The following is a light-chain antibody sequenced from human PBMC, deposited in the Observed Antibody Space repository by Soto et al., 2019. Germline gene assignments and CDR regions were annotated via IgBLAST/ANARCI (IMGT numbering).Light chain of an antibody. CDR1: SSDIGAGSR. J-gene: IGLJ2*01. CDR2: DNT. Sequence: QSVLTQPPSVSGAPGERVTISGTGRSSDIGAGSRVRWYQLVPGTAPKLLIYDNTNQPSGVPARFSGSKSGTSASLAISGLQAEDEADYYCQSFDKDLSAVVFGGGTKHTVL. CDR3: QSFDKDLSAVV. V-gene: IGLV1-40*01.